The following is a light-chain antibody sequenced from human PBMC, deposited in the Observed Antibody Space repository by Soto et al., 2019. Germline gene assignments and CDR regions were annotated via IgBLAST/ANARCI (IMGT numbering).Light chain of an antibody. CDR1: QSISSW. Sequence: DIQMTQSPSTLSASVGDRVTITCRASQSISSWLAWYQQKPGKAPKLLIYKASSLESGVPSRFSGSGSGTEFTLTICSLQPDDFATYYCQQYNSYSITVGQGTRLEIK. CDR2: KAS. V-gene: IGKV1-5*03. J-gene: IGKJ5*01. CDR3: QQYNSYSIT.